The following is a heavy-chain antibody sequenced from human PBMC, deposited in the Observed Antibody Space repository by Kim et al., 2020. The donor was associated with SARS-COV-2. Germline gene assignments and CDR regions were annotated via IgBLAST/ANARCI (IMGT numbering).Heavy chain of an antibody. Sequence: GGSLRLSCAASGFTFSSYAMSWVRQAPGKGLEWVSAISGSGGSTYYADSVKGRFTISRDKSKNTLYLQMNSLRAEDTAVYYCAKDLGIQLWENGPFDYWGQGTLVTVSS. CDR3: AKDLGIQLWENGPFDY. J-gene: IGHJ4*02. CDR2: ISGSGGST. D-gene: IGHD5-18*01. CDR1: GFTFSSYA. V-gene: IGHV3-23*01.